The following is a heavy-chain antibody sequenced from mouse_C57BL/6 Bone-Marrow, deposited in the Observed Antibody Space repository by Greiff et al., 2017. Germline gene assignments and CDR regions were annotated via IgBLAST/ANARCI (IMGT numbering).Heavy chain of an antibody. V-gene: IGHV1-69*01. CDR2: IDPSDSYT. CDR3: ARDLSITTVVATDY. Sequence: VQLQESGAELVMPGASVKLSCKASGYTFTSYWMHWVKQRPGQGLEWIGEIDPSDSYTNYNQKFKGKSTLTVDKSSSTAYMQLSSLTSEDSAVYDCARDLSITTVVATDYWGQGTTLTVSS. CDR1: GYTFTSYW. J-gene: IGHJ2*01. D-gene: IGHD1-1*01.